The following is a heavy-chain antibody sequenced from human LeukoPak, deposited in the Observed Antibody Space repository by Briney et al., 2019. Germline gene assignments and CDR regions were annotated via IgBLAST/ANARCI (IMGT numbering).Heavy chain of an antibody. CDR1: GFTLRSYR. V-gene: IGHV3-21*01. D-gene: IGHD3-10*01. J-gene: IGHJ5*02. CDR3: AREVGSGPGWFDP. CDR2: ISSSSSYI. Sequence: GGSLRLSCASSGFTLRSYRMNWVRQAPGKGLEWVSSISSSSSYIYYADSVKGRFTISRDNAKNSLYLQMNSLRAEDTAVYYCAREVGSGPGWFDPWGQGTLVTVSS.